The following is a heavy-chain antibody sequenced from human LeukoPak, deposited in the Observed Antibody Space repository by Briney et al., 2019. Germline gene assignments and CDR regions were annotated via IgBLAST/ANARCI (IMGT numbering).Heavy chain of an antibody. V-gene: IGHV1-69*06. J-gene: IGHJ5*02. Sequence: SVKVSCKASGGTFSSYAISWVRQAPGQGLGWMGGIIPIFGTANYAQKFQGRVTITADKSTSTAYMELSSLRSEDTAVYYCARVAVDSSGNNWFDPWGQGTLVTVSS. D-gene: IGHD3-22*01. CDR2: IIPIFGTA. CDR1: GGTFSSYA. CDR3: ARVAVDSSGNNWFDP.